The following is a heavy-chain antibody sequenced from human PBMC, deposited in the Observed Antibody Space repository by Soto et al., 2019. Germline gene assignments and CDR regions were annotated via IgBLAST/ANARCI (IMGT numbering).Heavy chain of an antibody. D-gene: IGHD4-4*01. CDR2: IYYSGTA. V-gene: IGHV4-31*03. J-gene: IGHJ2*01. CDR3: ARAPDDSWWYFDP. Sequence: QVQLQESGPGLVKPSQTLSLTCTVSGGSISSGGYYWSWIRQHPGQGLEWIGYIYYSGTAYYNPPLKRRVTMSIDTSKNQFSLRLSSVTAADTAVYYCARAPDDSWWYFDPWGRGSLVTVSS. CDR1: GGSISSGGYY.